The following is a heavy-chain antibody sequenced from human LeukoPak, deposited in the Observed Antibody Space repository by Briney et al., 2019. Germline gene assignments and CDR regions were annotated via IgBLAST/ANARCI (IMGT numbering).Heavy chain of an antibody. V-gene: IGHV1-18*01. D-gene: IGHD3-10*01. J-gene: IGHJ4*02. CDR1: GYTFTSYG. Sequence: ASVKVSCKASGYTFTSYGISWVRQAPGQGLEWMGWIGAYNGNTNYAQKLQGRVTMTTDTSTSTAYMELRSLRSDDTAVYYCAREGSNYYGSGSYSPPDYWGQGTLVTVSS. CDR3: AREGSNYYGSGSYSPPDY. CDR2: IGAYNGNT.